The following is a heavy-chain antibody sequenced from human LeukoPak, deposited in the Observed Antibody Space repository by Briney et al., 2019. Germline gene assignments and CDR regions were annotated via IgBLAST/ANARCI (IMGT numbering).Heavy chain of an antibody. V-gene: IGHV3-48*03. CDR3: ARATTYYYDSTLDY. CDR2: ISSSGSTI. CDR1: GFTFSSYE. J-gene: IGHJ4*02. Sequence: PGGSLRLSCAASGFTFSSYETNWVRQAPGKGLEWVSYISSSGSTIYYADSVKGRFTISRDNAKNTLYLQMNSLRAEDTAVYYCARATTYYYDSTLDYWGQGTLVTVSS. D-gene: IGHD3-22*01.